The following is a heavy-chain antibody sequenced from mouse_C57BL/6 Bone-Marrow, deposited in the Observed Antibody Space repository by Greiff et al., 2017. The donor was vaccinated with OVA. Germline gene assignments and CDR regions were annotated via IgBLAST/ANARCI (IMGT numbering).Heavy chain of an antibody. V-gene: IGHV1-39*01. CDR3: ARADDGDLHWDIDV. J-gene: IGHJ1*03. Sequence: VQLKQSGPELVKPGASVKISCKASGYSFTDYYMTWVQQSPGKSLEWIGVINPNYGNTNYNQKFKGKATLTVANSSSTAYMQLNSLTSEDSAVYYCARADDGDLHWDIDVWGKGTTVTVSS. CDR1: GYSFTDYY. D-gene: IGHD2-12*01. CDR2: INPNYGNT.